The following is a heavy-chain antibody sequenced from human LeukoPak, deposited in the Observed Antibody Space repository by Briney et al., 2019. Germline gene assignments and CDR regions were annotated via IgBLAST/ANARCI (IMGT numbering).Heavy chain of an antibody. V-gene: IGHV3-23*01. J-gene: IGHJ4*02. CDR3: AKDTYYDSSGYYYD. Sequence: GGSLRLSCAASGFTFSSYAMSWVRQAPGKGLEWVSAISGSGGSTYYADSVKGRFTISRDNSKNTLYLQMNSLRAEGTAVYYCAKDTYYDSSGYYYDWGQGTLVTVSS. CDR2: ISGSGGST. D-gene: IGHD3-22*01. CDR1: GFTFSSYA.